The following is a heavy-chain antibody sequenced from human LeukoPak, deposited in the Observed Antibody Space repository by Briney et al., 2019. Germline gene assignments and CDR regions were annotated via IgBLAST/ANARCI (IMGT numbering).Heavy chain of an antibody. D-gene: IGHD2-2*01. CDR3: ASGPIVVVPAAMPACPSQCLVN. J-gene: IGHJ4*02. CDR1: GGTFSSYA. Sequence: ASVKVSCKASGGTFSSYAISWVRQAPGQGLEWMGGIIPIFGTANYAQKFQGRVTITTDESTSTAYMELSSLRSEDTAVYYCASGPIVVVPAAMPACPSQCLVNWGQGTLVTVSS. V-gene: IGHV1-69*05. CDR2: IIPIFGTA.